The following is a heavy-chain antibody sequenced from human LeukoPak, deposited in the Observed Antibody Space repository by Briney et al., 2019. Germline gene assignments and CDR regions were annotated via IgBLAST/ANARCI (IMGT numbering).Heavy chain of an antibody. J-gene: IGHJ4*02. CDR3: AKNRIWAH. CDR1: GASVSTNY. CDR2: VYYSVNT. D-gene: IGHD7-27*01. V-gene: IGHV4-59*02. Sequence: SETLSLTCTVSGASVSTNYWSWLRQSPGKGLEWIGYVYYSVNTNYNPSLKSRVTISADTSKNQFSLKLTSVTAADTAVYYCAKNRIWAHWGQGTLVTVSS.